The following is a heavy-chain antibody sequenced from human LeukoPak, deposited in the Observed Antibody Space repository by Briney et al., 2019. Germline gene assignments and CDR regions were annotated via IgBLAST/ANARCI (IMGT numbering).Heavy chain of an antibody. D-gene: IGHD3-3*01. J-gene: IGHJ4*02. V-gene: IGHV3-11*01. CDR1: GFTFSDYY. Sequence: PGGSLRLSCAASGFTFSDYYMSWIRQAPGKGLEWVSYISSSGSTMYYADSVKGRFTISRDNAKNSLYLQMNSLRAEDTAVYYCARGTIFGVVINHLGDYWGQGTLVTVSS. CDR2: ISSSGSTM. CDR3: ARGTIFGVVINHLGDY.